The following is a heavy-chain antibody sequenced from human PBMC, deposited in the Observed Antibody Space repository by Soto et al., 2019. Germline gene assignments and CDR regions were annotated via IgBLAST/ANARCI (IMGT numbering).Heavy chain of an antibody. D-gene: IGHD6-6*01. J-gene: IGHJ4*02. Sequence: GESLKISCAASVFTFSSYEMNWVHQAPGKGLEWVSYISSSGSTINYADSVKGRFTISRDNAKNSLYLQMNSLRAEDTAVYYCASSSIVARPFDYWGQGTLVTVSS. CDR2: ISSSGSTI. CDR3: ASSSIVARPFDY. CDR1: VFTFSSYE. V-gene: IGHV3-48*03.